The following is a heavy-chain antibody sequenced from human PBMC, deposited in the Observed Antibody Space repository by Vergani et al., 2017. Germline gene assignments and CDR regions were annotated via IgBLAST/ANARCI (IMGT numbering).Heavy chain of an antibody. Sequence: EVQLVESGGGLVKRGGSLRLSCAASGFTFSSYSMNWVRQAPGKGLELVSSISSSSSYIHYSDSLKGRFTISRDNAKSSLYLQMNSLRAEDTGVYYCAKDRRAQVYYYYGMDVWGQGTTVTVSS. J-gene: IGHJ6*02. D-gene: IGHD6-6*01. CDR1: GFTFSSYS. CDR3: AKDRRAQVYYYYGMDV. CDR2: ISSSSSYI. V-gene: IGHV3-21*01.